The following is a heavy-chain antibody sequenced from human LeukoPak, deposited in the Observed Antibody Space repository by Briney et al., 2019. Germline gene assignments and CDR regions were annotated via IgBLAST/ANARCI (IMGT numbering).Heavy chain of an antibody. Sequence: GGSLRLSCAASGFTFSSYAMHWVRQAPGKGLEYVSAINNNGGSTYYANSVKGRFTISRDNSKNTLYLQMGSLRAEDMAVYYCARDVEIVVVPAAIPPGAFDIWGQGTMVTVSS. D-gene: IGHD2-2*02. J-gene: IGHJ3*02. CDR1: GFTFSSYA. CDR3: ARDVEIVVVPAAIPPGAFDI. CDR2: INNNGGST. V-gene: IGHV3-64*01.